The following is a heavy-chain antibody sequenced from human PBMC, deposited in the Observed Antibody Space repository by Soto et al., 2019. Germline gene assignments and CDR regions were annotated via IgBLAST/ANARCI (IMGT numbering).Heavy chain of an antibody. V-gene: IGHV1-8*01. CDR2: MSPKTANT. J-gene: IGHJ4*02. CDR3: ARSSGFYFVDY. Sequence: ASVKVSCKASGYTFTSYDINWVRQTAGQGLEWMGWMSPKTANTGYAQKFQDRVTMTRSTSISTAYMELSSLRSEDTAVYYCARSSGFYFVDYWAQRALVTVSS. D-gene: IGHD3-22*01. CDR1: GYTFTSYD.